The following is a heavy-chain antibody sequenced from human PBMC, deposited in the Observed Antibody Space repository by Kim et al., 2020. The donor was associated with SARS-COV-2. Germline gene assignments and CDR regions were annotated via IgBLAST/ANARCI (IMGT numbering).Heavy chain of an antibody. CDR2: IWYDGSNK. V-gene: IGHV3-33*01. D-gene: IGHD3-22*01. J-gene: IGHJ3*02. Sequence: GGSLRLSCAASGFTFSSYGMHWVRQAPGKGLEWVAVIWYDGSNKYYADSVKGRFTISRDNSKNTLYLQMNSLRAEDTAVYYCARGPLPTFDSSGYPHDAFDIWGQGTMVTVSS. CDR3: ARGPLPTFDSSGYPHDAFDI. CDR1: GFTFSSYG.